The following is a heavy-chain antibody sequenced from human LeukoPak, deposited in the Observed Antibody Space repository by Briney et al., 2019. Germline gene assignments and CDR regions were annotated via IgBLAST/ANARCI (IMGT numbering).Heavy chain of an antibody. J-gene: IGHJ4*02. V-gene: IGHV3-21*01. CDR3: AAAVGYYDSAGFDY. D-gene: IGHD3-22*01. CDR1: GFTFSSYS. CDR2: ISSSSSYI. Sequence: PGGSLRLSCAASGFTFSSYSMNWVRQAPGKGLEWVSSISSSSSYIYYADSVKGRFTISRDNAKNSLYLQMNSLRAEDTAVYYCAAAVGYYDSAGFDYWGQGTLVTVSS.